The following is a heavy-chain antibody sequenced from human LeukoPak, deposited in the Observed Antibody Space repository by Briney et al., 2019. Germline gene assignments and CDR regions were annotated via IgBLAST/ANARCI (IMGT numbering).Heavy chain of an antibody. Sequence: SETLSLTCSVSGGSISSYYWSWIRQPPGKGLEWIGYIYYSGSTNYNPSLKSRVTISVDTSTNKFPLRLSSVTAADTAVYYCARGRDGYNFLNRGEYYYFDYWGQGTLVTVSS. CDR3: ARGRDGYNFLNRGEYYYFDY. J-gene: IGHJ4*02. CDR2: IYYSGST. CDR1: GGSISSYY. D-gene: IGHD5-24*01. V-gene: IGHV4-59*08.